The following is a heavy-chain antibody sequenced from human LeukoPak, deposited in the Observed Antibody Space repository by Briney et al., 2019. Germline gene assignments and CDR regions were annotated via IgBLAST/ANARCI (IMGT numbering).Heavy chain of an antibody. J-gene: IGHJ5*02. Sequence: PSETLSLTCTVSGDSISSHSYYWGWIRQPPGKGLEWIGSIDYSGSRSYNPSLKSRVTISVDTSMTQFSPRLRSVTAADTAVYYCARHLGSSWYFSFDPWGQGTLVTVSS. CDR2: IDYSGSR. CDR3: ARHLGSSWYFSFDP. CDR1: GDSISSHSYY. D-gene: IGHD6-13*01. V-gene: IGHV4-39*01.